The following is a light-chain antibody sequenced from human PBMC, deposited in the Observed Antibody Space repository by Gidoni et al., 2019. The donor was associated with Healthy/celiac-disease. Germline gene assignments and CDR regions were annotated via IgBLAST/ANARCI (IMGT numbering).Light chain of an antibody. CDR3: QQYGSSPRYT. CDR2: GAS. J-gene: IGKJ2*01. Sequence: EIVFTQSPGTLSLSPGERATLSCRASQSVSSSYLAWYQQKPGQAPRLLIYGASSRATGIPDRFSGSGSGTDVTLTISRLEPEDYAVYYCQQYGSSPRYTFGQGTKLEIK. CDR1: QSVSSSY. V-gene: IGKV3-20*01.